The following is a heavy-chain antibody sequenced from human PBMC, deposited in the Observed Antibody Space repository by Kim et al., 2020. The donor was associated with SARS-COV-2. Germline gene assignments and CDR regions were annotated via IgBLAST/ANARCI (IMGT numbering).Heavy chain of an antibody. CDR3: ARDIAAAGTRQDY. Sequence: YAQGFTGRFVFSLDTSVSTAYLQISSLKAEDTAVYYCARDIAAAGTRQDYWGQGTLVTVSS. J-gene: IGHJ4*02. V-gene: IGHV7-4-1*02. D-gene: IGHD6-13*01.